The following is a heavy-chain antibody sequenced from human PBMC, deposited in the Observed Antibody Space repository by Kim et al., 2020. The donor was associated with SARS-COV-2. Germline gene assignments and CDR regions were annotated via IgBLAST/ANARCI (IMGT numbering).Heavy chain of an antibody. CDR1: GDPVNGYY. J-gene: IGHJ4*02. CDR3: ARGRYFDWLFHQSPHYFDF. V-gene: IGHV4-34*01. Sequence: SDTLSLTCAVYGDPVNGYYWSWIRQPPGKGLEWIGEINYDRSTNYKPSLKSRVTMSLDSSKSQFSLRLTSLTAADTAVYYSARGRYFDWLFHQSPHYFDFWGQGNLVTVSS. CDR2: INYDRST. D-gene: IGHD3-9*01.